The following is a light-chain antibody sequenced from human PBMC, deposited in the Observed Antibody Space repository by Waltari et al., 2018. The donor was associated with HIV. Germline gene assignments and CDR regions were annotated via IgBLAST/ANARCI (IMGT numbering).Light chain of an antibody. CDR3: AAWDDSLLYV. V-gene: IGLV1-47*01. J-gene: IGLJ1*01. CDR1: SSNIGRTY. Sequence: QSVLTQPPSASGTPGQRVTISCSGSSSNIGRTYVSWYQQLPGTAPKLLIYRNNQRPSGVPDRFSGSKSGTSASLAISGVRSEDEADYYCAAWDDSLLYVFGTGTKVTVL. CDR2: RNN.